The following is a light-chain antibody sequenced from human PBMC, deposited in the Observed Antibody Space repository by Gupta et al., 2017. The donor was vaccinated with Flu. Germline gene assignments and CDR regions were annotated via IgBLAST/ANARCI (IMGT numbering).Light chain of an antibody. CDR3: MIWYSRAGV. V-gene: IGLV5-45*01. CDR2: YKVDADK. Sequence: WTLRSDINVDPYRIFWYQRKPGSPPQFLLRYKVDADKKQGSGVPSRFSGSKYVSANAGTLLISAVQSDDDAEYYCMIWYSRAGVFGGGTRLTVL. CDR1: SDINVDPYR. J-gene: IGLJ3*02.